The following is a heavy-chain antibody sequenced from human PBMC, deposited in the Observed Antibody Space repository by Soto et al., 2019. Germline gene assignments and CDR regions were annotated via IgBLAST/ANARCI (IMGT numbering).Heavy chain of an antibody. Sequence: KVSCKASGYTFTSYGISWVRQAPGQGLEWMGWIGAYNGNTNYAQKLQGRVTMTTDTSTSTAYMELRSLRSDDTAVYYCARAIVVVVAATPGALWFDPWGQGTLVTVSS. CDR1: GYTFTSYG. V-gene: IGHV1-18*01. CDR2: IGAYNGNT. D-gene: IGHD2-15*01. CDR3: ARAIVVVVAATPGALWFDP. J-gene: IGHJ5*02.